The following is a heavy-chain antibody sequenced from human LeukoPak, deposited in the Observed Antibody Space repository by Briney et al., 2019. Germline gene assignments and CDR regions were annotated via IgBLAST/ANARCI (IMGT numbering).Heavy chain of an antibody. V-gene: IGHV1-2*02. CDR1: GYTFTGYY. CDR2: INPNSGGT. D-gene: IGHD3-3*01. J-gene: IGHJ4*02. CDR3: ARVPYTIFGVVIPIWFDY. Sequence: ASVKVSCKASGYTFTGYYMPWVRQAPGQGLEWMGWINPNSGGTNYAQKFQGRVTMTRDTSISTAYMELSRLRSDDTAVYYCARVPYTIFGVVIPIWFDYWGQGTLVTVSS.